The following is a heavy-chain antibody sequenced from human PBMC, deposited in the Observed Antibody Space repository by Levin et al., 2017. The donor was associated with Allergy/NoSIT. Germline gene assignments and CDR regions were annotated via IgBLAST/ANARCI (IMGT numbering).Heavy chain of an antibody. V-gene: IGHV3-21*01. CDR1: GFTFSSYS. D-gene: IGHD6-19*01. CDR2: ISSSSSYI. Sequence: PGGSLRLSCAASGFTFSSYSMNWVRQAPGKGLEWVSSISSSSSYIYYADSVKGRFTISRDNAKNSLYLQMNSLRAEDTAVYYCARAWGRIAVAGSDAFDIWGQGTMVTVSS. J-gene: IGHJ3*02. CDR3: ARAWGRIAVAGSDAFDI.